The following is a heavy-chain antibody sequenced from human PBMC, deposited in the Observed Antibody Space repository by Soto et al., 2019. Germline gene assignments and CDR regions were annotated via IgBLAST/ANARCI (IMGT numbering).Heavy chain of an antibody. CDR1: GGSISSGGYY. D-gene: IGHD4-4*01. Sequence: SETLSLTCTVSGGSISSGGYYWTWIRQHPGKGLEWIGYIYYTGSAYYNPSLKTRLTLSIDTSRSQFSLKLSSVTTADTAVYYCARDPPFLGNDYSNLFDYWGQGTLVTVSS. J-gene: IGHJ4*02. CDR3: ARDPPFLGNDYSNLFDY. CDR2: IYYTGSA. V-gene: IGHV4-31*03.